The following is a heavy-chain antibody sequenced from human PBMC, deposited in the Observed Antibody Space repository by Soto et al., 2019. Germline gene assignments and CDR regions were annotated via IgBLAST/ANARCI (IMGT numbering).Heavy chain of an antibody. D-gene: IGHD3-3*01. J-gene: IGHJ6*02. CDR2: IYYSGST. V-gene: IGHV4-39*01. CDR3: AITPHYDFWSGYYIGYYYGMDV. CDR1: GGSISSSSDY. Sequence: SETLSLTCTVSGGSISSSSDYWGWIRQPPGKGLEWIGSIYYSGSTYYNPSLKSRVTISVDTSKNQFSLKLSSVTAADTAVYYCAITPHYDFWSGYYIGYYYGMDVWGQGTTVTVSS.